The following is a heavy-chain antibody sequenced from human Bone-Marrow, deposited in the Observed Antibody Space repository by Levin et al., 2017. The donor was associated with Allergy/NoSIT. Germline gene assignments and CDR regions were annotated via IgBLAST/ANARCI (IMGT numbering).Heavy chain of an antibody. CDR3: ARDGDYYGSGTIPFDS. J-gene: IGHJ4*02. Sequence: SVKVSCKASGGTFSSFAINWVRQAPGQGLEWMGGIIPIFDTPIYAQKFEGRVTITADESTTTAYMELSSLRSEDTAMYYCARDGDYYGSGTIPFDSWGQGTLVTVSS. D-gene: IGHD3-10*01. CDR1: GGTFSSFA. CDR2: IIPIFDTP. V-gene: IGHV1-69*13.